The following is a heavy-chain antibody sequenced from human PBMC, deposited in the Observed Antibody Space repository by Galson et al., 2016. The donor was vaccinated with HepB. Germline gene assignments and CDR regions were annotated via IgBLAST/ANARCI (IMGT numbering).Heavy chain of an antibody. Sequence: SLRLSCAGSEFAFSSYWMIWVRQAPGKGLEWLASIKHDGSEEYYLDSVKGRFTISRDNAKNSVYLQMNSLRAEDTAVYYCAKGLTTVTTEVDYWGQGTLVTVSS. CDR3: AKGLTTVTTEVDY. V-gene: IGHV3-7*05. D-gene: IGHD4-17*01. CDR1: EFAFSSYW. J-gene: IGHJ4*02. CDR2: IKHDGSEE.